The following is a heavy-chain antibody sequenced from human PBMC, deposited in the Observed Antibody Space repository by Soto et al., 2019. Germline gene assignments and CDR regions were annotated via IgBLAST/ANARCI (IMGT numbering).Heavy chain of an antibody. CDR2: IIPLAGTG. V-gene: IGHV1-69*01. D-gene: IGHD1-26*01. CDR3: ARVGFSGSYYPN. J-gene: IGHJ4*02. CDR1: GGSLSNYV. Sequence: VQLVQSGAEVKKPGSSVKVSCKASGGSLSNYVITWVRQSPGQGLEYMGGIIPLAGTGNYAQKFQGRVTITADESTSTAYLELRSLRYECTAGYDYARVGFSGSYYPNWGQGTLVTVS.